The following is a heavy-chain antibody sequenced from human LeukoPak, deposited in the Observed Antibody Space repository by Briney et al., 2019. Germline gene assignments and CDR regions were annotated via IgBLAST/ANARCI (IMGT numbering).Heavy chain of an antibody. Sequence: SETLSLTCTVSGGSISSSSYYWGWIRQPPGKGLEWIGRIYTSGSTNYNPSLKSRVTISVDTSKNQFSLKLSSVTAADTAVYYCARAAGITMVRGVTKRAFDIWGQGTMVTVSS. CDR2: IYTSGST. CDR1: GGSISSSSYY. CDR3: ARAAGITMVRGVTKRAFDI. J-gene: IGHJ3*02. D-gene: IGHD3-10*01. V-gene: IGHV4-61*02.